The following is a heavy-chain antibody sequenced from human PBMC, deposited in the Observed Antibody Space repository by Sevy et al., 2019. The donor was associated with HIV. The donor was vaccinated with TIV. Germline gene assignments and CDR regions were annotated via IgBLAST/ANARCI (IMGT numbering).Heavy chain of an antibody. V-gene: IGHV5-51*01. D-gene: IGHD3-16*01. J-gene: IGHJ4*02. CDR1: GYIFPTYW. CDR3: ARGWGDLGFNY. Sequence: ASVKVSCKGSGYIFPTYWIGWVRQMPGKGLEWMGIIYPGDSDTRYSPSFQGQVTISADKSITTAYLQWTSLKASDTAMYYCARGWGDLGFNYWGQGTLVTVSS. CDR2: IYPGDSDT.